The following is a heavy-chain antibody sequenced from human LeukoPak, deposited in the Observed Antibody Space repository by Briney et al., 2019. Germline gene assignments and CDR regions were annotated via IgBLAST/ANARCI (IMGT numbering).Heavy chain of an antibody. CDR3: ARGRPPGH. V-gene: IGHV3-9*01. Sequence: GGSLRLSCAASGFTFDDYAMHWVRQAPGKGLEWVSGISWNSGSIGYADSVKGRFTISRDNAKNSLYLQMNSLRAEDTALYYCARGRPPGHWGQGTLVTVSS. J-gene: IGHJ4*02. CDR2: ISWNSGSI. CDR1: GFTFDDYA.